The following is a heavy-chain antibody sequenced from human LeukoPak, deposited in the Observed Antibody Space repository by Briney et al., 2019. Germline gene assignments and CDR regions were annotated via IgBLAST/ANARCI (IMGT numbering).Heavy chain of an antibody. Sequence: SQTLSPTCTVSGGSISSGSYYWSWIRQPAGKGLEWIGRIYTSGSTNYNPSLKSRVTISVDKSKNQFSLKLSSVTAADTAVYYCASGRGYDLDYWGQGTLVTVSS. D-gene: IGHD5-12*01. CDR2: IYTSGST. J-gene: IGHJ4*02. V-gene: IGHV4-61*02. CDR1: GGSISSGSYY. CDR3: ASGRGYDLDY.